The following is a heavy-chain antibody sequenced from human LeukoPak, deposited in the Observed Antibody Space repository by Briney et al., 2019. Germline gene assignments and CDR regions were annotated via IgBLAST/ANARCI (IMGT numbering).Heavy chain of an antibody. J-gene: IGHJ4*02. CDR1: GFTFSSYR. CDR3: ARVGGHCTSTSCPPPDY. V-gene: IGHV3-21*01. CDR2: IDSSSRYI. D-gene: IGHD2-2*01. Sequence: PGGSLTLSCAASGFTFSSYRMDWVRQAPGKGLEWVSFIDSSSRYIYQADSVKGRFTISIDNAKSSLFLQMNSLRAEDTAVYYCARVGGHCTSTSCPPPDYWGQGTLVTVSS.